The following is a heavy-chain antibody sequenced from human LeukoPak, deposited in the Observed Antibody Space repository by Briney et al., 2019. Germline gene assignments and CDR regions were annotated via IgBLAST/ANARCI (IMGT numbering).Heavy chain of an antibody. CDR1: GFTFSSYA. V-gene: IGHV3-23*01. Sequence: GGSLRLSCAASGFTFSSYAMSWVRQAPGKGLEWVSAISGSGGSTYYADSVKGRFTISRDNSKNTLFLQINSLRAEDTAVYYCAKRPYTNTAGWCDPWGQGTLVTVSS. CDR2: ISGSGGST. CDR3: AKRPYTNTAGWCDP. J-gene: IGHJ5*02. D-gene: IGHD1-14*01.